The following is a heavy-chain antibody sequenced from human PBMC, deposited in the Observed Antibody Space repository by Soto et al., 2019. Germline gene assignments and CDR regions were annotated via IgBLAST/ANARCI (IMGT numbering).Heavy chain of an antibody. V-gene: IGHV4-31*02. J-gene: IGHJ3*02. CDR1: GGTISSGGYY. D-gene: IGHD5-12*01. CDR3: ARAPGGGSGYDSIDAFDI. CDR2: IYYSGST. Sequence: PSETLSLTCTVSGGTISSGGYYWSWIRQHPGKGLEWIGYIYYSGSTYYNPSLKSRVTISVDTSKNQFSLKLSSVTAADTAVYYCARAPGGGSGYDSIDAFDIWGQGTMVTVSS.